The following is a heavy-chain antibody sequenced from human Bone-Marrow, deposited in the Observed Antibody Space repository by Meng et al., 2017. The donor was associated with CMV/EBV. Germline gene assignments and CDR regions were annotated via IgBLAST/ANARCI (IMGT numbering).Heavy chain of an antibody. Sequence: ASVKVSCKASRYTFTGYYIHWVRQAPGQGLEWMGWINANRGGTSYAQKFQGRVTMTRDTSISTAYMELSRLTSDDTAVYYCAPEVADTHYFDYWGQGPLVTVSS. D-gene: IGHD3-16*01. J-gene: IGHJ4*02. CDR3: APEVADTHYFDY. CDR2: INANRGGT. CDR1: RYTFTGYY. V-gene: IGHV1-2*02.